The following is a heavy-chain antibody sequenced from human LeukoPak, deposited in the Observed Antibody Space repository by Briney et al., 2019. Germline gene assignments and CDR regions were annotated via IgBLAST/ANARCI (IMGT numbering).Heavy chain of an antibody. CDR3: AKEPHIVVVTAIGYFDY. V-gene: IGHV3-30*18. CDR1: GFTFSSYG. Sequence: GGSLRLSCAASGFTFSSYGMHWVRQAPGKGLEWVAVISYDGSNKYYADSVKGRFTISRDNSKNTLYLQMNSLRAEDTAVYYCAKEPHIVVVTAIGYFDYWGQGTLVTVSS. J-gene: IGHJ4*02. CDR2: ISYDGSNK. D-gene: IGHD2-21*02.